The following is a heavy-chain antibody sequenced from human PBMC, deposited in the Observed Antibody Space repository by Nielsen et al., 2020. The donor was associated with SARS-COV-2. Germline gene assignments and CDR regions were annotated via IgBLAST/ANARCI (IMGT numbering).Heavy chain of an antibody. CDR2: INTNTGNP. J-gene: IGHJ6*02. CDR3: ASGVVVVPALDYYYYGMDV. D-gene: IGHD2-2*01. CDR1: GYTFTSYA. V-gene: IGHV7-4-1*02. Sequence: ASVKVSCKASGYTFTSYAMNWVRQAPGQGLEWMGWINTNTGNPTYAQGFTGRVVFSLDTSVSTAYLQISSLKAEDTAVYYCASGVVVVPALDYYYYGMDVWGQGTTVTVSS.